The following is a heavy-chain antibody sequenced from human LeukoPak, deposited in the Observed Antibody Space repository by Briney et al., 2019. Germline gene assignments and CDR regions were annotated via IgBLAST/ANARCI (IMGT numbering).Heavy chain of an antibody. J-gene: IGHJ4*02. V-gene: IGHV4-39*01. Sequence: SETLSLTCTVSGGSISSSSYYWGWIRQPPGKGLEWIGSIYHSGSTYYNPSLKSRVTISVDTSKNQFSLKLSSVTAADTAVYYCARSITMVRGVIKGFDYWGQGTLVTVSS. CDR3: ARSITMVRGVIKGFDY. D-gene: IGHD3-10*01. CDR1: GGSISSSSYY. CDR2: IYHSGST.